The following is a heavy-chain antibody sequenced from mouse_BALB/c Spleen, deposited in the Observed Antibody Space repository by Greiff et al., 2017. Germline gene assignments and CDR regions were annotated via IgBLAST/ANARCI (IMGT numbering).Heavy chain of an antibody. CDR3: ARIYYYGSGSFDY. Sequence: VTLKVSGPGILQPSQTLSLTCSFSGFSLSTSGMGVSWIRQPSGKGLEWLAHIYWDDDKRYNPSLKSRLTISKDTSRNQVFLKITSVDTADTATYYCARIYYYGSGSFDYWGQGTTLTVSS. CDR1: GFSLSTSGMG. V-gene: IGHV8-12*01. CDR2: IYWDDDK. D-gene: IGHD1-1*01. J-gene: IGHJ2*01.